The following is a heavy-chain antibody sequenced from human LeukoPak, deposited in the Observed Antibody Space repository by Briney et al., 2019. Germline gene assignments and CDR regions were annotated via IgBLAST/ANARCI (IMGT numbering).Heavy chain of an antibody. CDR2: MNPNSGNT. Sequence: ASVKVSCKASGYTFTSYAMHWVRQAPGQRLEWMGWMNPNSGNTGYAQKFQGRVTMTRNTSISTAYMELSSLRSEDTAVYYCARDVLLWFGELFHSSNWFDPWGQGTLVTVSS. D-gene: IGHD3-10*01. V-gene: IGHV1-8*02. CDR1: GYTFTSYA. J-gene: IGHJ5*02. CDR3: ARDVLLWFGELFHSSNWFDP.